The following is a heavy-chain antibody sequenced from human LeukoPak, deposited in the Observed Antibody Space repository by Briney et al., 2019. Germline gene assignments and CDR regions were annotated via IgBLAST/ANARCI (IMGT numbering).Heavy chain of an antibody. Sequence: GASVKVSCKASGGTFSSYAISWVRQAPGQGLEWMGGIIPIFGTANYAQKFQGRVTITTDESTSTAYMELSSLRSEDTAIYYCAKGGSSWYYFDYWGQGTLVTVSS. J-gene: IGHJ4*02. D-gene: IGHD6-13*01. CDR3: AKGGSSWYYFDY. CDR1: GGTFSSYA. CDR2: IIPIFGTA. V-gene: IGHV1-69*05.